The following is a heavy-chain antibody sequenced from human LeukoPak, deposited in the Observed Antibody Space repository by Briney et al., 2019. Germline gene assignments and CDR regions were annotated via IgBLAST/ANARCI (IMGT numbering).Heavy chain of an antibody. V-gene: IGHV1-2*02. Sequence: ASVSVSFKASGYTFTVYYMHWVRQAPGQGLEGMGWINPNSGGTNYAQKFQGRVTITRDTSISTAYMELSRLRSDDTAVYYCARDFYDSSGYSLYFDYWGQGTLVTVSS. J-gene: IGHJ4*02. CDR2: INPNSGGT. D-gene: IGHD3-22*01. CDR3: ARDFYDSSGYSLYFDY. CDR1: GYTFTVYY.